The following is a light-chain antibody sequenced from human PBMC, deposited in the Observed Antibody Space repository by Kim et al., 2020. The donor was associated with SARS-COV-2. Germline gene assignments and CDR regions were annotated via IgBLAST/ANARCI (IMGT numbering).Light chain of an antibody. CDR1: RSVSRH. CDR2: DAS. Sequence: VAPGESTTLSGRASRSVSRHLAWYQQNPCQAPRLLIYDASTRATGPPARFSGSGSGTEFTLTISSLQSEDFAVYYCQQYYGWPLTFGGGTKVEIK. J-gene: IGKJ4*01. V-gene: IGKV3-15*01. CDR3: QQYYGWPLT.